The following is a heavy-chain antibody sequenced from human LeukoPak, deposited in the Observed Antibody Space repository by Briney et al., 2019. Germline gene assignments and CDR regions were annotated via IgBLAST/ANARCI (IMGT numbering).Heavy chain of an antibody. D-gene: IGHD4/OR15-4a*01. CDR2: ISGSGGST. CDR3: ARDLTYYYYGMDV. V-gene: IGHV3-23*01. J-gene: IGHJ6*02. CDR1: GFTFSNYA. Sequence: GGSLRLSCAASGFTFSNYAMSWVRQAPGKGLEWVSAISGSGGSTYYADSVKGRFTISRDNSKNTLYLQMNTLRAEDTAVYYCARDLTYYYYGMDVWGQGTTVTVSS.